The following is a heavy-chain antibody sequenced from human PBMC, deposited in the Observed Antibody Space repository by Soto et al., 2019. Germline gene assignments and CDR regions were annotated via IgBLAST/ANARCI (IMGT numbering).Heavy chain of an antibody. Sequence: QVQLVDSGGGVVQPGRSLRLSCAASGFTFISYGMHWVRQAPGKGLEWVAVISYDGSNKYYADSVKGRFTISRDNSKNMLYLQMNSLRAEDTAVYYCAKDKGIVGANPHYWGQGTLVTVSS. D-gene: IGHD1-26*01. CDR2: ISYDGSNK. CDR1: GFTFISYG. J-gene: IGHJ4*02. CDR3: AKDKGIVGANPHY. V-gene: IGHV3-30*18.